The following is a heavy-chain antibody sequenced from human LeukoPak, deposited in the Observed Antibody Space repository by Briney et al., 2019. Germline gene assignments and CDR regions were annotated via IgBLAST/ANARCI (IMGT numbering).Heavy chain of an antibody. V-gene: IGHV3-66*01. CDR2: IYSGGST. CDR3: ARATSGYSSGWYTRVDYFDY. Sequence: GGSLRLSCAASGFTVSSNYMSWVRQAPGKGLEWVSVIYSGGSTYYADSVKGRFTISRDNSKNTLYLQMNSLRAEDTAVYYCARATSGYSSGWYTRVDYFDYWGQGTLVTVSS. J-gene: IGHJ4*02. D-gene: IGHD6-19*01. CDR1: GFTVSSNY.